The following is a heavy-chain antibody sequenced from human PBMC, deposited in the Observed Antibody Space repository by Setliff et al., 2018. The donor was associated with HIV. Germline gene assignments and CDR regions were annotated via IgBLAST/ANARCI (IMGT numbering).Heavy chain of an antibody. J-gene: IGHJ2*01. D-gene: IGHD2-21*01. CDR3: ARGDWRKPYWYFDL. Sequence: GGSVKVSCKASGYTFTTYGISWVRQAPGQGLEWMGWISGYNGNTRYAQKLQGRVTMTTDTSTSTAYMELRSLGSDDTAEYFCARGDWRKPYWYFDLWGRGTRVTVSS. V-gene: IGHV1-18*01. CDR2: ISGYNGNT. CDR1: GYTFTTYG.